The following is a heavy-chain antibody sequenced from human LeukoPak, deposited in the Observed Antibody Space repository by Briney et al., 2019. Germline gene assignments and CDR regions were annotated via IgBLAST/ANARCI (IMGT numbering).Heavy chain of an antibody. CDR2: ISYSGST. CDR1: GGSVNSGTYY. D-gene: IGHD3-3*01. CDR3: ARAILTPSGYVWHFDL. J-gene: IGHJ2*01. Sequence: SETLSLTCTVSGGSVNSGTYYWSWIRQPPGKGLEWIGYISYSGSTNYNPSLKSRVTISVDTSKNQFSLKLSSVTAADTAVYYCARAILTPSGYVWHFDLWGRGTLVTVSS. V-gene: IGHV4-61*01.